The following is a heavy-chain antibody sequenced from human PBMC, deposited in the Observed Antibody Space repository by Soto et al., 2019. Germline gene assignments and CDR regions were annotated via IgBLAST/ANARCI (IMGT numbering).Heavy chain of an antibody. Sequence: GGSLRLSCAASGFTFSSYGMHWVRQAPGKGLEWVAVIWYDGSNKYYADSGKGRFTISRDNSKHTLYLQMNSLRAEDTAVYYCARDSRVYFDWLGAFYGRGYYYYGMDVWGQGTTVTVSS. V-gene: IGHV3-33*01. J-gene: IGHJ6*02. D-gene: IGHD3-9*01. CDR2: IWYDGSNK. CDR3: ARDSRVYFDWLGAFYGRGYYYYGMDV. CDR1: GFTFSSYG.